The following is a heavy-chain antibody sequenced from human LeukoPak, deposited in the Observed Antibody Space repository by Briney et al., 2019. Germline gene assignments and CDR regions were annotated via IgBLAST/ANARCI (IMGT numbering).Heavy chain of an antibody. D-gene: IGHD2-15*01. CDR1: GGTFSSYA. CDR3: ARLVYCSGGSCYSPGAFDI. Sequence: SVKVSCKASGGTFSSYAISWVRQAPGQGLEWMGRIIPILGIANYAQKFQGRVTITADKSTSTAYMELSSLRSKDTAVYYCARLVYCSGGSCYSPGAFDIWGQGTMVTVSS. V-gene: IGHV1-69*04. CDR2: IIPILGIA. J-gene: IGHJ3*02.